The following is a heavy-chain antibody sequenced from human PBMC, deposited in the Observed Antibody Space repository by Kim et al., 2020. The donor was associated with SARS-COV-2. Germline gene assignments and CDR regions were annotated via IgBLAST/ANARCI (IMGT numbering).Heavy chain of an antibody. D-gene: IGHD3-9*01. CDR1: GGSISSSSYY. Sequence: SETLSLTCTVSGGSISSSSYYWGWIRQPPGKGLEWIGSIYYSGSTYYNPSLKSRVTISVDTSKNQFSLKLSSVTAADTAVYYCARRSLRYSRFDYWGQGTLVTVSS. CDR2: IYYSGST. CDR3: ARRSLRYSRFDY. V-gene: IGHV4-39*01. J-gene: IGHJ4*02.